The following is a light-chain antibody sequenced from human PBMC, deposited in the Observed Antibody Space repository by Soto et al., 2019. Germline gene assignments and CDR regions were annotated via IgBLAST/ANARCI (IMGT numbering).Light chain of an antibody. CDR2: SAS. Sequence: ERAKTQSPATLYVSRGELATLSCRAGQSISTELAWYQQIPGQPPRLLIYSASTRATGVPARFTGSGSGAEFTLTISGLQSEDFALYYCQQGHNWPLTFGQGTRLEI. CDR1: QSISTE. CDR3: QQGHNWPLT. V-gene: IGKV3-15*01. J-gene: IGKJ2*01.